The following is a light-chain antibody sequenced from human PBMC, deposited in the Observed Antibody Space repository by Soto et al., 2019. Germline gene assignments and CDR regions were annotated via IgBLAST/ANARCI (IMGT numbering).Light chain of an antibody. CDR2: GAS. Sequence: EIVMTQSPATLSVSPGERATLSCRASESVSSNLAWYQQKPGQAPRLLIYGASTRATGIPARFSGSGSGTDFTLTISSLQSEDFAVYYCQQYKNWPPFFGQGTKLEIK. CDR1: ESVSSN. J-gene: IGKJ2*01. CDR3: QQYKNWPPF. V-gene: IGKV3-15*01.